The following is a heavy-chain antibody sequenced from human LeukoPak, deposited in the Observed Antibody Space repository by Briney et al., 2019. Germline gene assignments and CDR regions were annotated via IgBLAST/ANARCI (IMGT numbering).Heavy chain of an antibody. J-gene: IGHJ3*02. V-gene: IGHV4-38-2*01. CDR1: GYSISSGYY. CDR3: ARQIVARSSTSCRSRDAFDI. CDR2: TYHSGST. D-gene: IGHD2-2*01. Sequence: SETLSLTCAVSGYSISSGYYWGWIRQPPGKGLEWIGSTYHSGSTYYNPSLKSRVTISVDTSKNQFSLKLSSVTAADTAVYYCARQIVARSSTSCRSRDAFDIWRQGTMVTVS.